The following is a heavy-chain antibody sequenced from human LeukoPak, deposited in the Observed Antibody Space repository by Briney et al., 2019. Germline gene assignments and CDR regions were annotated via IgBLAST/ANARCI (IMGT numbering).Heavy chain of an antibody. V-gene: IGHV1-18*01. CDR3: ARGGPPYYYGSGSYPLDY. CDR2: ISAYNGNT. J-gene: IGHJ4*02. CDR1: GYTFTNYG. D-gene: IGHD3-10*01. Sequence: GASVKVSCKASGYTFTNYGINWVRQAPGQGLEWMGWISAYNGNTNYSPKLQGRVTMTTDTSTSTTYMELRSLRSDDTAVYYCARGGPPYYYGSGSYPLDYWGQGTLVTVSS.